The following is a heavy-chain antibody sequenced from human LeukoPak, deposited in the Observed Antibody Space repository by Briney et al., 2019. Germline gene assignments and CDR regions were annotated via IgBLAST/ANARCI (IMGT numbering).Heavy chain of an antibody. Sequence: SETLSLTCAVYGGSFSGYYWSCIRQPPGKGLEWIGEINHSGSTNYNPSLKSRVTISVDTSKNQFSLKLSSVTAADTAVYYCARGPPISLRYFDWLSLYFDYWGQGTLVTVSS. D-gene: IGHD3-9*01. CDR2: INHSGST. J-gene: IGHJ4*02. CDR1: GGSFSGYY. CDR3: ARGPPISLRYFDWLSLYFDY. V-gene: IGHV4-34*01.